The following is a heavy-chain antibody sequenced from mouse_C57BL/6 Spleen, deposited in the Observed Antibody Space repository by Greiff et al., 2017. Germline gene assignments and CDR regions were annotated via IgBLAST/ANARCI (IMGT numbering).Heavy chain of an antibody. CDR2: ISDGGSYT. J-gene: IGHJ2*01. CDR3: ARDQGYFDY. CDR1: GFTFSSYA. Sequence: EVKLVESGGGLVKPGGFLKLSCAASGFTFSSYAMSWVRQTPEKRLEWVATISDGGSYTYYPDNVKGRFTISRDNAKNNLYLQMSHLKSEDTAMYYCARDQGYFDYWGQGTTLTVSS. V-gene: IGHV5-4*01. D-gene: IGHD3-2*02.